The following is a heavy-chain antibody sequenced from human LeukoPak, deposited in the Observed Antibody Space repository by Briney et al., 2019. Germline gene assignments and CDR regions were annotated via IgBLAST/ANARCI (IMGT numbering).Heavy chain of an antibody. Sequence: PGGSLRLSCAASGFTLSTYWMSWVRQAPGKGLEWVANIERDGSETNYVGSVKGRFTISRDDAKNSLYLQMNSLRAEDTAVYYCARVLLAYCGGDCYPPFDYWGQGTLVTVSS. D-gene: IGHD2-21*02. CDR2: IERDGSET. V-gene: IGHV3-7*04. J-gene: IGHJ4*02. CDR1: GFTLSTYW. CDR3: ARVLLAYCGGDCYPPFDY.